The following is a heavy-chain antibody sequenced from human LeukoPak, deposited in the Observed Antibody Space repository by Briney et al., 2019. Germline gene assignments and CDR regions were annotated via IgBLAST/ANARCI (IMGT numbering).Heavy chain of an antibody. CDR3: ARDGPGYSSGWYWFDP. Sequence: GGSLRLSCATSGFTFTSHVMHWVRQAPGKGLEYVSTISSNGGSTYYANSVKGRFTISRDNSKNTLYLQMGSLRAEDLAVYYCARDGPGYSSGWYWFDPWGQGTLVTVSS. D-gene: IGHD6-19*01. J-gene: IGHJ5*02. V-gene: IGHV3-64*01. CDR1: GFTFTSHV. CDR2: ISSNGGST.